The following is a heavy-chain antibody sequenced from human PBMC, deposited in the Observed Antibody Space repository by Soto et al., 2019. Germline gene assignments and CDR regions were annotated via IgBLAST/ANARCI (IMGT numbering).Heavy chain of an antibody. J-gene: IGHJ6*02. D-gene: IGHD5-12*01. Sequence: KPSETLSLTCTVSGGSTSSYYWSWIRQPPGKGLEWIGYIYYSGSTNYNPSLKSRVTISVDTSENQFSLKLSSVTAAGTAVYYCARARGMATIVGYYYYGMDVWGQGTTVTVSS. V-gene: IGHV4-59*01. CDR3: ARARGMATIVGYYYYGMDV. CDR2: IYYSGST. CDR1: GGSTSSYY.